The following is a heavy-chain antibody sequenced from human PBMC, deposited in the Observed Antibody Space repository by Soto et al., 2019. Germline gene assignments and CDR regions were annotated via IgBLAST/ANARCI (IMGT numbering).Heavy chain of an antibody. Sequence: VGSLRLSCATSGFTFSSYGMNWVRQAPGKGLEWVSYISSSGSTIYYADSVKGRFTISRDNAKNSLYLQMDSLRAEDTAVYYCARDQEAGSFFPYYYGMDVWGQGTTVTVSS. CDR2: ISSSGSTI. CDR1: GFTFSSYG. CDR3: ARDQEAGSFFPYYYGMDV. D-gene: IGHD6-13*01. J-gene: IGHJ6*02. V-gene: IGHV3-48*03.